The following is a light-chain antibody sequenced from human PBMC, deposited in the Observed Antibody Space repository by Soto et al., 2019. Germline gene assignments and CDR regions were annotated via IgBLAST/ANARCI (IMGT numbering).Light chain of an antibody. V-gene: IGLV3-21*04. CDR3: QVWDSSSDHVV. CDR1: NIGSKG. J-gene: IGLJ2*01. Sequence: SYELPQPPSVSVAPGKTARMTCGGNNIGSKGVHWYQQKPGQAPVLVIYYDSDRPSGIPERFSGSNSGNTATLTISRVEAGDEADYYCQVWDSSSDHVVFGGGTKLTVL. CDR2: YDS.